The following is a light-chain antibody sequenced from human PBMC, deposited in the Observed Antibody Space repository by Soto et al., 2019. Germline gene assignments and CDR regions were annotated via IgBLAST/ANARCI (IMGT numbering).Light chain of an antibody. V-gene: IGLV1-47*01. J-gene: IGLJ3*02. CDR2: RNN. Sequence: QPVLTQPPSASGTPGQRVTISCSGSSSNIGINYVYWYQQLPGTAPKLLIYRNNQRPSGVPDRFSGSESGTSASLAISGLRSEDEADYYCAAWDDSLSSPVFGGGTKLTVL. CDR3: AAWDDSLSSPV. CDR1: SSNIGINY.